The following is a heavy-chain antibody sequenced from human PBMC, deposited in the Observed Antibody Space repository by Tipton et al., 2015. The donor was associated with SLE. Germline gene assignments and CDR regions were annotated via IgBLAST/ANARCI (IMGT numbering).Heavy chain of an antibody. D-gene: IGHD3-10*01. CDR1: GGSISSGDHL. J-gene: IGHJ6*03. CDR2: IYYSGST. CDR3: ARAVRDLYYYYYLDV. Sequence: TLSLTCSVSGGSISSGDHLWSWIRQPPGKGPEWLGYIYYSGSTNYNPSLKSRVTISVDTSKNQFSLKLSSVTAADTAVYYCARAVRDLYYYYYLDVWGKGTTVTVSS. V-gene: IGHV4-61*08.